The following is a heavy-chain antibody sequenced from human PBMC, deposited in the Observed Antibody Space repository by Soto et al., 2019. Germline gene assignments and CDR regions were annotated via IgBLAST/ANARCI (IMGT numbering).Heavy chain of an antibody. CDR3: AKAYSSGWYGAFDI. J-gene: IGHJ3*02. V-gene: IGHV3-30*18. CDR2: ISYDGSNK. Sequence: VGSLRLSCAASGFTFSSYGMHWVRQAPGKGLEWVAVISYDGSNKYYADSVKGRFTISRDNSKNTLYLQMNSLRAEDTAVYYCAKAYSSGWYGAFDIWGQGTMVTVSS. CDR1: GFTFSSYG. D-gene: IGHD6-19*01.